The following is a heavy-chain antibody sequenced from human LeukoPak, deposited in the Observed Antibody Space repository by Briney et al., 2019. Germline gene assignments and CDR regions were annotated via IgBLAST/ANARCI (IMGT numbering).Heavy chain of an antibody. CDR3: ARADNSLGYCSSTSCQHAFDI. CDR2: INHSGST. V-gene: IGHV4-34*01. D-gene: IGHD2-2*01. J-gene: IGHJ3*02. CDR1: GGSFSGYY. Sequence: SETLSLTCAVYGGSFSGYYWSWLRQPPGKGLEWIGEINHSGSTNYNPSLKSRVTISVDTSKNQFSLKLSSVTAADTAVYYCARADNSLGYCSSTSCQHAFDIWGQGTMVTVSS.